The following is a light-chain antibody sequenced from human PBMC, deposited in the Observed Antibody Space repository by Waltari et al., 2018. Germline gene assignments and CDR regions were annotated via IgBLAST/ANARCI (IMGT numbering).Light chain of an antibody. CDR3: QQTYSAPWT. CDR2: AAS. J-gene: IGKJ1*01. Sequence: SLSASIGDRVTITCRASQSISIYLNWYQQKPGKAPTLLISAASNLQSGVPSRFSGSRSGTDFTLTISSLQPEDFATFYCQQTYSAPWTFGQGTKVEMK. CDR1: QSISIY. V-gene: IGKV1-39*01.